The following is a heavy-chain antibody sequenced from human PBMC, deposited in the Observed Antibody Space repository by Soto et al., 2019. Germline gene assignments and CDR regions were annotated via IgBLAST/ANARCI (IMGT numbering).Heavy chain of an antibody. CDR2: IWYDGSNK. J-gene: IGHJ3*02. V-gene: IGHV3-33*01. D-gene: IGHD6-19*01. CDR3: ARDQFSGWYASGAFDI. Sequence: QVQLVESGGGVVQPGRSLRLSCAASGFTFSSYGMHWVRQAPGKGLEWVAVIWYDGSNKYYADSVKGRFTISRDNSKTTLYLQMNSLRAEDTAVYYCARDQFSGWYASGAFDIWGQGTMVTVSS. CDR1: GFTFSSYG.